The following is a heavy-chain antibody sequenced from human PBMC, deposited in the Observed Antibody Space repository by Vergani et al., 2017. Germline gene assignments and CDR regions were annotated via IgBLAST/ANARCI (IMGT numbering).Heavy chain of an antibody. Sequence: VQLVQSGAEMKKPGSSVKVSCKSSGGTFSSYTFIWVRLAPGQGLDWMGSIVPILDRKEYAQKFQGRVAITADTSTSTVYMELSSLGSEDTAVYYCARDLGRSRVNSHYGMGVWGQGTTVTVSS. J-gene: IGHJ6*02. CDR1: GGTFSSYT. V-gene: IGHV1-69*08. CDR2: IVPILDRK. D-gene: IGHD4-23*01. CDR3: ARDLGRSRVNSHYGMGV.